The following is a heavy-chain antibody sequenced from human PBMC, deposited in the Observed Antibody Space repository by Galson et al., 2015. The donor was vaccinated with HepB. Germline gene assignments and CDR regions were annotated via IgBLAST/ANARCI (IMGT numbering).Heavy chain of an antibody. Sequence: SETLSLTCGVYDGSFSNYYWSWIRQPPGKGLEWIGEINHGGNTNYNPSLKSRVTISIDTSKNQFSLKLSSVTAADTAVYYCVRGKYYYDSSGYFAYWGQGTLVTISS. CDR1: DGSFSNYY. D-gene: IGHD3-22*01. CDR2: INHGGNT. V-gene: IGHV4-34*01. J-gene: IGHJ4*02. CDR3: VRGKYYYDSSGYFAY.